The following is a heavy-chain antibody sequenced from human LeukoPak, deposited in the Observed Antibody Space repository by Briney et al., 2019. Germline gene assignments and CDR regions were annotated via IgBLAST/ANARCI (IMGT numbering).Heavy chain of an antibody. CDR2: INANNGDT. D-gene: IGHD4-23*01. CDR3: AKLDYGGNHAVDY. J-gene: IGHJ4*02. Sequence: GASVKVSCKSSGFTFTGYYIHWVRQAPGQGLEWMGWINANNGDTNYAQKFRGWVTMTRDTSLSTAYMELYRLRSDDTALYYCAKLDYGGNHAVDYWGQGTLVTVSS. V-gene: IGHV1-2*04. CDR1: GFTFTGYY.